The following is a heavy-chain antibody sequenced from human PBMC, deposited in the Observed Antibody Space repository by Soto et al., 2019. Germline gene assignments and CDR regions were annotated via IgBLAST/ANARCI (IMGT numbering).Heavy chain of an antibody. J-gene: IGHJ6*02. Sequence: GASVKVSCKASGYTFTGYYMHWVRQAPGQGLEWMGWINPNSGGTNYAQKFQGWVTMTRDTSISTAYMELSRLRSDDTAVYYCARDRVWGAALGRTHYYYYYGMDVWGQGTTVTVSS. V-gene: IGHV1-2*04. CDR2: INPNSGGT. D-gene: IGHD6-6*01. CDR3: ARDRVWGAALGRTHYYYYYGMDV. CDR1: GYTFTGYY.